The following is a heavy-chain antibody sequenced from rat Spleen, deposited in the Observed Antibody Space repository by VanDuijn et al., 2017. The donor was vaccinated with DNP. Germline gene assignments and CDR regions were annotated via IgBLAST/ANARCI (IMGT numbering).Heavy chain of an antibody. CDR3: ARDDGSYYYVDY. CDR2: INYSGST. Sequence: EVQLQESGPGLVKPSQSLSLTCSVTGFSITSNYWGWIRKLPGNKMEWIGYINYSGSTGYNPSLKSRISITRDTSKNQFFLQLNSVTTEDTATYYCARDDGSYYYVDYWGQGVMVTVSS. V-gene: IGHV3-1*01. J-gene: IGHJ2*01. D-gene: IGHD1-12*02. CDR1: GFSITSNY.